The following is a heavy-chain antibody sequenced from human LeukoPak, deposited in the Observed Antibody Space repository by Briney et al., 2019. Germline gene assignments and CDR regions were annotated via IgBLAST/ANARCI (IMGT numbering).Heavy chain of an antibody. CDR1: GFTFSSYS. CDR2: ISGSSSTI. CDR3: ARQQAGFTVTTSDY. J-gene: IGHJ4*02. D-gene: IGHD4-17*01. Sequence: PGGSLRLSCAASGFTFSSYSMDWVRQAPGKGLEWVSYISGSSSTIYYAGSVKGRFTISRDNAKNSLYLQMNSLRAEDTAVYYCARQQAGFTVTTSDYWGQGTLVTVSS. V-gene: IGHV3-48*01.